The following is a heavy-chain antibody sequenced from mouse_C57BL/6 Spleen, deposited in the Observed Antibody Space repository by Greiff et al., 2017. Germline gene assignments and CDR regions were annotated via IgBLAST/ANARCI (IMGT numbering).Heavy chain of an antibody. D-gene: IGHD1-1*01. CDR2: INYDGSST. Sequence: EVQVVESEGGLVQPGSSMKLSCTASGFTFSDYYMAWVRQVPEKGLEWVANINYDGSSTYYLDPLKSRFIISRDNAKNILYLQMSSLESEDTATYYCARGEGYYGSSDVWGTGTTVTVSS. CDR1: GFTFSDYY. CDR3: ARGEGYYGSSDV. V-gene: IGHV5-16*01. J-gene: IGHJ1*03.